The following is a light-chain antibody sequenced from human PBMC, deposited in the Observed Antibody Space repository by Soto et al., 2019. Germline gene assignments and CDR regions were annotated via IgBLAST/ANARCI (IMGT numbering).Light chain of an antibody. CDR1: QTVGRDY. Sequence: EIVMTQSPGTLSGSPLERGTLCFMASQTVGRDYLAWYQHKPGQAHRLLIYGISNRATGIPDRFSGSGSGTEFTLTISSVQPEDVAIYYCQQYTNWPITFGQGTRLEIK. CDR3: QQYTNWPIT. CDR2: GIS. J-gene: IGKJ5*01. V-gene: IGKV3D-15*01.